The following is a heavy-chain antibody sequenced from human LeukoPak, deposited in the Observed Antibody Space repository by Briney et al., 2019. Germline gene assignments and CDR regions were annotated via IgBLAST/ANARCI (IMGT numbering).Heavy chain of an antibody. D-gene: IGHD2-15*01. Sequence: TGGSLRPSCAASGFTFSDYSMNWVRQAPGKGLEWISYISSSSSARFFADSVKGRFTISRDNAENSLYLQMNNLRAEDTAVYYCARGYRNGESCYYPPWGQRSPVTLSS. J-gene: IGHJ5*01. CDR2: ISSSSSAR. V-gene: IGHV3-48*01. CDR1: GFTFSDYS. CDR3: ARGYRNGESCYYPP.